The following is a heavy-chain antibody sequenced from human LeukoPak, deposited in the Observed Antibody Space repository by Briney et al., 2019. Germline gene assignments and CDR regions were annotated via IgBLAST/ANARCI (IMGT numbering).Heavy chain of an antibody. D-gene: IGHD3-10*01. V-gene: IGHV3-23*01. CDR1: GFTFSSYA. CDR3: ASPSYYYGSGTKAATKYFDS. Sequence: GGSLRLSCAASGFTFSSYAMSWVRQAPGKGLEWVSAISGSGGSTYYADSVKGRFTISRDNSKNTLYLQMDSLSAEDTAVYYCASPSYYYGSGTKAATKYFDSWGRGTLVTVSS. J-gene: IGHJ4*02. CDR2: ISGSGGST.